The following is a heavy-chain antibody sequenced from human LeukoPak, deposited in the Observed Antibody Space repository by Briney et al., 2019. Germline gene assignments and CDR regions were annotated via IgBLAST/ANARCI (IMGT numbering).Heavy chain of an antibody. CDR2: INHSGST. J-gene: IGHJ4*02. CDR3: ARRGSSGWCDY. CDR1: GGSFSGYY. Sequence: SETLSLTCAVYGGSFSGYYWSWIRQPPGKGLEWIGEINHSGSTNYNPSLKSRVTISVDTSKNQFSLKLSSVTAADTAVYYCARRGSSGWCDYWGQGTLVTVSS. V-gene: IGHV4-34*01. D-gene: IGHD6-19*01.